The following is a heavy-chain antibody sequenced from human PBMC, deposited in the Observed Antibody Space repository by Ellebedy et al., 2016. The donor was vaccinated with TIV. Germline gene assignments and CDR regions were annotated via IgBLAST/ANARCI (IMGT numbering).Heavy chain of an antibody. CDR2: MSAYSGNT. D-gene: IGHD4-23*01. V-gene: IGHV1-8*03. CDR1: GYTFTGYD. Sequence: AASVKVSCKASGYTFTGYDINWVRQATGQGLEWMGWMSAYSGNTGYAQRFQGRLSFTWNTSISTAYMDLSSLRSEDTAVYYCARGGGGGVDYWGQGSLVTVSS. CDR3: ARGGGGGVDY. J-gene: IGHJ4*02.